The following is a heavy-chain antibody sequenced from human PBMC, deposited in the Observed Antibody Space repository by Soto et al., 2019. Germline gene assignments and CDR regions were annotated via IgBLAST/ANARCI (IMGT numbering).Heavy chain of an antibody. CDR2: ISWNSGSI. CDR1: GFTFDDYA. V-gene: IGHV3-9*01. Sequence: EVQLVESGGGLVQPGRSLRLSCAASGFTFDDYAMHWVRQAPGKGLEWVSGISWNSGSIGYADSVKGRFTISRDNAKNSLYLQMNSLRAEDTALYYCAKDPNPMVAEEIDYWGQGTLVTVSS. J-gene: IGHJ4*02. CDR3: AKDPNPMVAEEIDY. D-gene: IGHD3-10*01.